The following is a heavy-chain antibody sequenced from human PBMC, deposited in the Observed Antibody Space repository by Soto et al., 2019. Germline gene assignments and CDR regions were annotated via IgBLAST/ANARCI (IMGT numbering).Heavy chain of an antibody. V-gene: IGHV3-73*02. CDR2: IRSKTNSYAT. CDR3: TRQTDAVQWLVVPTDYNFYY. D-gene: IGHD6-19*01. CDR1: GFTFGGSA. J-gene: IGHJ4*02. Sequence: EGQLVESGGGLVQPGGSLKLSCAASGFTFGGSAMHWVRQASGKGLEWVGHIRSKTNSYATAYAESVKGRFTISRDDSMNTAYLQMNSLKTEHTAVYFCTRQTDAVQWLVVPTDYNFYYWGQGTLVTVSS.